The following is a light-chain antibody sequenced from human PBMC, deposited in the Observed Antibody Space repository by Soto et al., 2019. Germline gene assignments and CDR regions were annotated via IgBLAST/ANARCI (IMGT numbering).Light chain of an antibody. J-gene: IGKJ3*01. V-gene: IGKV1-39*01. CDR2: AAS. CDR1: QSINSY. Sequence: DIQMTQSPSSLSASVGDRVTITCRASQSINSYLNWYQQKPGKAPKLLNYAASSLQSGVPLRFNGSGSGTDFTFIISILLPEDCATDHCQQSYIAGSTFVPATKVHI. CDR3: QQSYIAGST.